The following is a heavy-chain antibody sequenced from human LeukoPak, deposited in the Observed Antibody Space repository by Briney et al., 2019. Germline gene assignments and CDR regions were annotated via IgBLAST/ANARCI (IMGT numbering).Heavy chain of an antibody. J-gene: IGHJ4*02. V-gene: IGHV3-7*01. CDR3: AGNGYYLGAFGY. Sequence: GGSLRLSCAAPGFPFSSHWLSWFRQSPGKGLEWVAHIKQDGSEKYYVDSVKGRFTISRDNARNSQYLQMNSLRAEDTAVYYCAGNGYYLGAFGYWGQGTLVTVSS. D-gene: IGHD3-22*01. CDR1: GFPFSSHW. CDR2: IKQDGSEK.